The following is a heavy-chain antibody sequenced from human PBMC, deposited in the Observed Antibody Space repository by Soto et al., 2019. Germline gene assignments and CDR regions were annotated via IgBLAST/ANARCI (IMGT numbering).Heavy chain of an antibody. V-gene: IGHV1-18*04. J-gene: IGHJ4*02. CDR1: GYTFTSYG. CDR3: ARIRGRSSSWYYFDY. Sequence: ASVKVSCKASGYTFTSYGISWVRQAPRQGLEWMGWISAYNGNTNYAQKLQGRVTMTTDTSTSTAYMELRSLRSDDTAVYYCARIRGRSSSWYYFDYWGQGTLVTVSS. CDR2: ISAYNGNT. D-gene: IGHD6-13*01.